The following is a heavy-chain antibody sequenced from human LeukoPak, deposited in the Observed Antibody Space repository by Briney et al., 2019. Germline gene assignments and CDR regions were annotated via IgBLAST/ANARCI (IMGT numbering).Heavy chain of an antibody. D-gene: IGHD3-10*02. CDR3: ARDYGFVRGYYYYGMDV. J-gene: IGHJ6*02. CDR2: IWYDGSNK. Sequence: GGSLRLSCAASGFTFSSYGMHWVRQAPGKGLEWVAVIWYDGSNKYYADSVKGRFTISRDNSKNTLYLQMNSLRVEDTAVYYCARDYGFVRGYYYYGMDVWGQGTTVTVSS. V-gene: IGHV3-33*01. CDR1: GFTFSSYG.